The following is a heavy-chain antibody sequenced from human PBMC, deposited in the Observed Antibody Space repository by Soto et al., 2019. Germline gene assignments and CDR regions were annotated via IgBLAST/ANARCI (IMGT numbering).Heavy chain of an antibody. CDR2: IWYDGSNK. V-gene: IGHV3-33*01. CDR3: ARDLLLSAAAPGY. D-gene: IGHD6-13*01. CDR1: GFTFSSYG. J-gene: IGHJ4*02. Sequence: GGSLRLSCAASGFTFSSYGMHWVRQAPGKGLEWVAFIWYDGSNKFYADSVKGRFTISRDISKNTLYLQMNSLRAEDTAVYYCARDLLLSAAAPGYWGQGTLVTVSS.